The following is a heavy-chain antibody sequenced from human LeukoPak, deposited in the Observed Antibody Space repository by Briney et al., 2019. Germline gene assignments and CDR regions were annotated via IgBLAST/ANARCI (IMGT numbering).Heavy chain of an antibody. J-gene: IGHJ4*02. V-gene: IGHV4-39*07. Sequence: SETLSLTCTVSGDSISGSGYYWGWIRQPPGKGLEWIGSIYYGGSTYYNPSLKSRLTISVDTSKNQFSLNLRSVTAADTAFYYCARDGHYFGSGVYFNIDYWGQGTLVTVSS. CDR1: GDSISGSGYY. CDR2: IYYGGST. D-gene: IGHD3-10*01. CDR3: ARDGHYFGSGVYFNIDY.